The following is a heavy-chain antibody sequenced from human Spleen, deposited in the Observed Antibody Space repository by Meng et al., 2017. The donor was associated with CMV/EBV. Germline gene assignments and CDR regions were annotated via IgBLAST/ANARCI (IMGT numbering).Heavy chain of an antibody. Sequence: GESLKISCAASGFTFSTYSMNWVRQTPGKGLEWVSSISSSGSYIYYADSVKGRFTISRDNAKNSLFLQVNSLRAEDTAVYYCARDPGPYYPMDYWGQGTLVTVSS. V-gene: IGHV3-21*01. D-gene: IGHD3-10*01. CDR2: ISSSGSYI. CDR3: ARDPGPYYPMDY. J-gene: IGHJ4*02. CDR1: GFTFSTYS.